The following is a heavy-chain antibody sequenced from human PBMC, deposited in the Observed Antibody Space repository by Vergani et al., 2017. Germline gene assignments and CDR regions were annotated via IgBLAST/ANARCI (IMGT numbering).Heavy chain of an antibody. CDR1: GGSISSGGYY. D-gene: IGHD1-1*01. CDR3: ARDYPLLSTTGTTWYAFDI. J-gene: IGHJ3*02. CDR2: IYYSGST. Sequence: QEQLQESGPGLVKTSQTLSLTCTVSGGSISSGGYYWSWIRQHPGKGLEWIGYIYYSGSTYYNPSLKSRVTISVDTSKKQFSLKLSSVTAADTAVYYCARDYPLLSTTGTTWYAFDIWGQGTMVTVSS. V-gene: IGHV4-31*03.